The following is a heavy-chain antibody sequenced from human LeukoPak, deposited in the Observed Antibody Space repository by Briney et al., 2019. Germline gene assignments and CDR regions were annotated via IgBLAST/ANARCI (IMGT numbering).Heavy chain of an antibody. CDR2: IYYSGST. D-gene: IGHD5-18*01. CDR1: GGSISSYY. CDR3: ARQSYSYGDY. Sequence: PLETLSLTCTVSGGSISSYYWSWIRQPPGKGLEWIGYIYYSGSTNYNPSLKSRVTISVDTSKNQFSLKLSSVTAADTAVYYCARQSYSYGDYWGQGTLVTVSS. J-gene: IGHJ4*02. V-gene: IGHV4-59*08.